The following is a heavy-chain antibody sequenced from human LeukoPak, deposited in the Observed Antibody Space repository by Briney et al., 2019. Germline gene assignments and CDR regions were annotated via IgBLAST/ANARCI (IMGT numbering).Heavy chain of an antibody. V-gene: IGHV4-38-2*02. CDR3: ARDSRIAVADYYYFDY. Sequence: SETLSLTCTVSGYSISSGYYWGWLRQPPGKGLEWIGSIYHSGSTYYNPSLKSRVTISVDTSKNQFSLKLSSVTAADTAVYYCARDSRIAVADYYYFDYWGQGTLVTVSS. CDR2: IYHSGST. CDR1: GYSISSGYY. J-gene: IGHJ4*02. D-gene: IGHD6-19*01.